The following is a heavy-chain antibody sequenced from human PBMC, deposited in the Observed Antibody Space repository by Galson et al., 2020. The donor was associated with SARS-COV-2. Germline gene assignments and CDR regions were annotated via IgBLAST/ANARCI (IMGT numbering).Heavy chain of an antibody. Sequence: GGSLRLSCAASGFTFSSYGMHWVRQAPGKGLEWVAVIWYDGSNKYYADSVKGRFTISRDNSKNTLYLQMNSLRAEDTAVYYCAKDRKGGRGGYLDYWGQGTLVTVSS. D-gene: IGHD2-15*01. J-gene: IGHJ4*02. CDR3: AKDRKGGRGGYLDY. CDR1: GFTFSSYG. CDR2: IWYDGSNK. V-gene: IGHV3-33*06.